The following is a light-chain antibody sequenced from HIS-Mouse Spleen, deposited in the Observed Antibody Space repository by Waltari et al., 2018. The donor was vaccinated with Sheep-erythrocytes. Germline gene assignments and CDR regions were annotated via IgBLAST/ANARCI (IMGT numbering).Light chain of an antibody. CDR2: QDS. V-gene: IGLV3-1*01. CDR3: QAWDSSTAWNVV. J-gene: IGLJ2*01. Sequence: SYELTQPPSVSVSPGQTASITCSGDKLGDKYACWYQPKPGQSPVLVIYQDSKRPSGSNSGNTATLTIGGTQAMDEADYYCQAWDSSTAWNVVFGGGTKLTVL. CDR1: KLGDKY.